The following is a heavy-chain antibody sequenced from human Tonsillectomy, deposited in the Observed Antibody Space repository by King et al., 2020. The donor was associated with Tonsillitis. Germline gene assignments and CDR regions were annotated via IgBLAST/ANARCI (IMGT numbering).Heavy chain of an antibody. D-gene: IGHD6-19*01. CDR3: ARDSVRALDY. CDR1: GFTFSTYD. J-gene: IGHJ4*02. V-gene: IGHV3-33*01. Sequence: VQLVESGGGVVQPGRSLRLSCAASGFTFSTYDIHWVRQAPGKGLEWVAVIWYDGNSKYYADSVKGRFTISRDNSKNTLYLQMNNLRAEDTAVYYCARDSVRALDYWGQGTLVTVSS. CDR2: IWYDGNSK.